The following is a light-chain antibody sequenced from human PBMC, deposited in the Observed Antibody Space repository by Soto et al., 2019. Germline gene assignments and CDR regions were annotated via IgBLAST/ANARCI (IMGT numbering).Light chain of an antibody. J-gene: IGLJ3*02. CDR1: TGAVTSGHY. CDR3: LVSYSGARV. CDR2: ET. Sequence: QAVVTQEPSLTVSPGGTVTLTCGSSTGAVTSGHYPSWFQQKPGQAPRILIYETNKQSWTPARFSGSLLGGKAALALSGAQPEDEAEYYCLVSYSGARVFGGGTKLTVL. V-gene: IGLV7-46*01.